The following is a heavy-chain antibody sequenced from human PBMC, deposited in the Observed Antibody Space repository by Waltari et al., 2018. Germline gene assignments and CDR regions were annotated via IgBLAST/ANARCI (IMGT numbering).Heavy chain of an antibody. CDR2: IYSGGST. CDR3: ARGYKGYYYGMDV. J-gene: IGHJ6*02. D-gene: IGHD1-20*01. V-gene: IGHV3-53*01. CDR1: GFTVSSNY. Sequence: EVQLVESGGGLIQPGGSLRLSCAASGFTVSSNYMSWVRQAPGKGLEWVSVIYSGGSTYYADSGKGRFTISRDNSKNTLYLQMNSLRAEDTAVYYCARGYKGYYYGMDVWGQGTTVTVSS.